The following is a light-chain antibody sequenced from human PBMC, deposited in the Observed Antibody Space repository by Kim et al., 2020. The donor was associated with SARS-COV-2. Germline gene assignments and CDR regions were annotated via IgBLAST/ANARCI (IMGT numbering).Light chain of an antibody. J-gene: IGKJ4*01. V-gene: IGKV3-11*01. CDR1: KDINRS. CDR2: EAA. CDR3: QQRSIWPLT. Sequence: LSPGKRATPSCRASKDINRSAGWYQKTPGQAPRLLIDEAANRATGIPGRFSGSGSGTDFTLTSSSLEPEDFAFYYCQQRSIWPLTFGGGTKVDIK.